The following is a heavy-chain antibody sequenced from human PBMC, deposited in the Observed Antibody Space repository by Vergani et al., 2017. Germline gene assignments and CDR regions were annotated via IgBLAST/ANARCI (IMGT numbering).Heavy chain of an antibody. J-gene: IGHJ6*03. CDR1: GFTFSSYG. Sequence: QVQLVESGGGVVQPGRSLRLSCAASGFTFSSYGMHWVRQAPGKGLEWVAVISYDGSNKYYADSVKGRFTISRDNSKNTLYLQMNSLRVEDTAVYYCTRDLYYYGSGSYYRGQDYYYYYMDVWGKGTTVTVSS. D-gene: IGHD3-10*01. V-gene: IGHV3-30*03. CDR3: TRDLYYYGSGSYYRGQDYYYYYMDV. CDR2: ISYDGSNK.